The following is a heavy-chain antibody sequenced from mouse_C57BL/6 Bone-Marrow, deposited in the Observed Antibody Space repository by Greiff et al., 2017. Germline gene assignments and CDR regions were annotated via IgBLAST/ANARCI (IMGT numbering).Heavy chain of an antibody. V-gene: IGHV1-81*01. CDR3: ARWCYGYYYAMDY. CDR1: GYTFTSYG. CDR2: IYPRSRNT. Sequence: VQLQQSGAELARPGASVKLSCKASGYTFTSYGISWVKQRTGQGLEWIGEIYPRSRNTYYNEKFKGKATLTADKSSSTAYMELRSLTSEDSAVYFCARWCYGYYYAMDYWGRGTSVTVSS. D-gene: IGHD1-2*01. J-gene: IGHJ4*01.